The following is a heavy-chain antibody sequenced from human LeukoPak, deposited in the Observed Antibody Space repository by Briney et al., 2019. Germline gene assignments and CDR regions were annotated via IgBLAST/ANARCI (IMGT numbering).Heavy chain of an antibody. CDR3: ARGPTTAPGFDP. CDR1: GYTFTSYD. Sequence: GASVKVSCKASGYTFTSYDINWVRQATGQGLEWMGWMNPNSGNTGYAQKFQGRVTITRDTSASTAYMELSSLRSEDTAVYYCARGPTTAPGFDPWGQGTLVTVSS. V-gene: IGHV1-8*03. J-gene: IGHJ5*02. CDR2: MNPNSGNT. D-gene: IGHD4-17*01.